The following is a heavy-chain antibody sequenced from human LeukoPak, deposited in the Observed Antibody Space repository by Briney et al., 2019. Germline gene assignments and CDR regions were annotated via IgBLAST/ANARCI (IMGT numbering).Heavy chain of an antibody. CDR1: GYTFTGYY. V-gene: IGHV1-8*02. CDR3: AREVATNNMDV. D-gene: IGHD5-12*01. CDR2: MNPNSGNT. J-gene: IGHJ6*02. Sequence: ASVKVSCKTSGYTFTGYYIQWVRQAPGQGLEWMGWMNPNSGNTGYAQKFQGRVTMTRNTSISTAYMELSSLRSEDTAVYYCAREVATNNMDVWGQGTTVTVSS.